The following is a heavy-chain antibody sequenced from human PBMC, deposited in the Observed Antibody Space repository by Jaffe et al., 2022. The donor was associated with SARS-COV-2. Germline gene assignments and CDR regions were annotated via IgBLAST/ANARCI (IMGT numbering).Heavy chain of an antibody. D-gene: IGHD3-22*01. Sequence: EVQLVESGGGLVKPGGSLRLSCAASGFTFSNAWMSWVRQAPGKGLEWVGRIKSKTDGGTTDYAAPVKGRFTISRDDSKNTLYLQMNSLKTEDTAVYYCTTDLVWEFYDSSGYYRSGWGQGTLVTVSS. CDR1: GFTFSNAW. J-gene: IGHJ4*02. V-gene: IGHV3-15*01. CDR2: IKSKTDGGTT. CDR3: TTDLVWEFYDSSGYYRSG.